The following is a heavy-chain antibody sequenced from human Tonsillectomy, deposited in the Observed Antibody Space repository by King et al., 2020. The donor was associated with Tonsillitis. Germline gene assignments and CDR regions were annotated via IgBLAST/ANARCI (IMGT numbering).Heavy chain of an antibody. Sequence: VQLVESGGGVVQPGRSLRLSCAASGFTFSRYGMHWVRQAPGKGLEWGAVISYDGSNKYYADSVKGRFTISRDNSKNTLYLAMNSLRAEETAVYYCAKEVGWFLKWLSHYYYYGIDVWGQGTTVTVSS. D-gene: IGHD3-3*01. CDR1: GFTFSRYG. J-gene: IGHJ6*02. CDR3: AKEVGWFLKWLSHYYYYGIDV. V-gene: IGHV3-30*18. CDR2: ISYDGSNK.